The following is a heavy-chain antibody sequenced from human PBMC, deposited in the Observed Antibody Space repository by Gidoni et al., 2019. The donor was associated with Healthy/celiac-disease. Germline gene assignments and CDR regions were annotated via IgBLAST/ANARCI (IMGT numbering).Heavy chain of an antibody. CDR3: AKDRYIVRGVIITPPFDY. J-gene: IGHJ4*02. V-gene: IGHV3-23*01. D-gene: IGHD3-10*01. CDR2: ISGSGGST. Sequence: WVSAISGSGGSTYYADSVKGRFTISRDNSKNTLYLQMNSLRAEDTAVYYCAKDRYIVRGVIITPPFDYWGQGTLVTVSS.